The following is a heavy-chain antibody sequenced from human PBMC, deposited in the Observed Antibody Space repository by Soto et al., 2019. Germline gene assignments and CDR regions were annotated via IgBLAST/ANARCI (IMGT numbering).Heavy chain of an antibody. CDR3: ANLKRGYSGYDPGFGYYYYYMDV. CDR2: ISAYNGNT. J-gene: IGHJ6*03. D-gene: IGHD5-12*01. CDR1: GYTFTSYG. V-gene: IGHV1-18*01. Sequence: ASVKVSCKASGYTFTSYGISWVRQAPGQGLEWMGWISAYNGNTNYAQKLQGRVTMTTDTSTSTAYMELRSLRSDDTAVYYCANLKRGYSGYDPGFGYYYYYMDVWGKGTTVTVSS.